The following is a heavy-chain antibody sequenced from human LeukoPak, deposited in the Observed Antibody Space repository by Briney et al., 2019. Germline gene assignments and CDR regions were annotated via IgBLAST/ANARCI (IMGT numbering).Heavy chain of an antibody. D-gene: IGHD6-19*01. J-gene: IGHJ4*02. Sequence: GGSLRLSCAASGFTFSSYWMSWVRQAPGKGLEWVANIKQDGSEKYYVDSVKGRFTISRDNSKNTLYLQINSLRAEDTAVYFCAKGSAVADIYFDYWGQGTLVTVSS. CDR2: IKQDGSEK. V-gene: IGHV3-7*03. CDR1: GFTFSSYW. CDR3: AKGSAVADIYFDY.